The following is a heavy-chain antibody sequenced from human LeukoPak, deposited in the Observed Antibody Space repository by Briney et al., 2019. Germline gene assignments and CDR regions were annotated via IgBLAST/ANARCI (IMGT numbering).Heavy chain of an antibody. J-gene: IGHJ6*03. V-gene: IGHV3-9*01. CDR1: GFTIHDHA. D-gene: IGHD6-6*01. CDR3: ARDQGQQLVPHGGYYYYMDV. CDR2: IDWNSGRI. Sequence: GGSLRLSCVGSGFTIHDHAMHWVRQAPGKGLEWVSGIDWNSGRIGYADSVKGRFTISRDNAKNSLYLQMNSLRAEDTALYHCARDQGQQLVPHGGYYYYMDVWGKGTTVTVSS.